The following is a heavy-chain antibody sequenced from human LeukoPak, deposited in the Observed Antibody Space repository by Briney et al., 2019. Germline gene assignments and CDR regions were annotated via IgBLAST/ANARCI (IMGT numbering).Heavy chain of an antibody. CDR3: ARELIRGP. CDR1: GYTFTSYD. J-gene: IGHJ5*02. D-gene: IGHD3-16*01. Sequence: ASVKVSCKASGYTFTSYDINWVRQATGHGLEWMGWMNPNSGGTNYAQKFQGRVTMTRDTSISTAYMELSRLRSDDTAVYYCARELIRGPWGQGTLVTVSS. CDR2: MNPNSGGT. V-gene: IGHV1-2*02.